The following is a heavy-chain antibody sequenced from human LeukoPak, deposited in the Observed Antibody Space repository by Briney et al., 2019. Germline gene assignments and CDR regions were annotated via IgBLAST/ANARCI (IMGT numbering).Heavy chain of an antibody. J-gene: IGHJ2*01. D-gene: IGHD6-13*01. CDR1: GYTFTSYD. CDR3: ARSVELNTELIAASLWYFDL. CDR2: IIPIFGTA. Sequence: SVKVSCKASGYTFTSYDISWVRQAPGQGLEWMGRIIPIFGTANYAQKFQGRVTITTDESTSTAYMELSSLRSEDTAVYYCARSVELNTELIAASLWYFDLWGRGTLVTVSS. V-gene: IGHV1-69*05.